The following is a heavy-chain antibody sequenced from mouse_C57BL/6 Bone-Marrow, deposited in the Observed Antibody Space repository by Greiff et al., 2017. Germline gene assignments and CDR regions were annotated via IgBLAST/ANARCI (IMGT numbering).Heavy chain of an antibody. CDR1: GYSITSCYY. V-gene: IGHV3-6*01. CDR2: ISYDGSN. CDR3: ARDNYGSSYAWFAY. J-gene: IGHJ3*01. Sequence: VQLKQSGPGLVKPSQSLSLTCSVTGYSITSCYYWNWIRQFPGNKLEWMGYISYDGSNNYNPSLKNRNSITRDTSKNQFFLKLNSVTTEDTATYYCARDNYGSSYAWFAYWGQGTLVTVSA. D-gene: IGHD1-1*01.